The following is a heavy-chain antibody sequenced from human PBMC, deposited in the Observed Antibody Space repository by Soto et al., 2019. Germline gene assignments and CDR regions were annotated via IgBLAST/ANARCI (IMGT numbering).Heavy chain of an antibody. V-gene: IGHV3-7*04. CDR3: ARGAAAGFPFPDY. CDR1: GFTFSSYW. CDR2: IKQDGNEK. Sequence: GGSLRLSCAASGFTFSSYWMNWVRQAPGKGLEWVANIKQDGNEKHYVDSVKGRFTISRDSAKNSLYLQMNSLRAEDTAVYYCARGAAAGFPFPDYWGQGTPVTVSS. J-gene: IGHJ4*02. D-gene: IGHD6-13*01.